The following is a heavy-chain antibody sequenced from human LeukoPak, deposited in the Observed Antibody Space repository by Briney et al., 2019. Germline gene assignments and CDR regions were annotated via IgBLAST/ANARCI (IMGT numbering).Heavy chain of an antibody. CDR1: GFTFSDYY. CDR3: ARESQVDVTTTVYYYYYMDV. J-gene: IGHJ6*03. V-gene: IGHV3-11*04. Sequence: PGGSLRLSCAASGFTFSDYYMSWIRQAPGKGLEWVSYISSSGSTIYYADSVKGRFTISRDNAKNSLYLQMNSLRAEDTAVYYCARESQVDVTTTVYYYYYMDVWGKGTTVTVSS. D-gene: IGHD4-11*01. CDR2: ISSSGSTI.